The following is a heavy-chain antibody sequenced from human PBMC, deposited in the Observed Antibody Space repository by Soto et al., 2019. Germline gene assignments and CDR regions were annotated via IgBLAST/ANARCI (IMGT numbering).Heavy chain of an antibody. Sequence: GGSLRLSCAASGFTFSNAWMSWVRQAPGKGLEWVGRIKSKTDGGATDDAAPVKGRFTISRDDSKNTLYLQMNSLKTEDTAVYYCTTSCLYLKWWQLVGDYWGQGTLVTVSS. CDR3: TTSCLYLKWWQLVGDY. D-gene: IGHD6-6*01. V-gene: IGHV3-15*01. J-gene: IGHJ4*02. CDR1: GFTFSNAW. CDR2: IKSKTDGGAT.